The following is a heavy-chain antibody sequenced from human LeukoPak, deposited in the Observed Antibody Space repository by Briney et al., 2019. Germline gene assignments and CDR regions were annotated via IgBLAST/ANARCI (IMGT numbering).Heavy chain of an antibody. CDR2: TYTSGST. Sequence: SETLSLTCTVSGGSINSGTYYWSWIRQPAGKGLEWIGRTYTSGSTNYNPSLESRVTISVDTSKNQFSLKLSSVTAADTAVYYCARGEKGSSSGSINYWGQGTLVTVSS. CDR1: GGSINSGTYY. J-gene: IGHJ4*02. CDR3: ARGEKGSSSGSINY. D-gene: IGHD6-6*01. V-gene: IGHV4-61*02.